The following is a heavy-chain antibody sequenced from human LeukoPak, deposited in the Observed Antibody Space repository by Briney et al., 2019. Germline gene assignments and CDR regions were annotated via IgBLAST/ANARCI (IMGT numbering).Heavy chain of an antibody. CDR2: IYTSGST. D-gene: IGHD6-13*01. J-gene: IGHJ4*02. Sequence: SKTLSLTCTVSGGSISSYYWSWIRQPPGKGLEWIGRIYTSGSTNYNPSLKSRVTMSVDTSKNQFSLKLSSVTAADTAVYYCARSSSSWSNYYFDYWGQGTLVTVSS. CDR1: GGSISSYY. CDR3: ARSSSSWSNYYFDY. V-gene: IGHV4-4*07.